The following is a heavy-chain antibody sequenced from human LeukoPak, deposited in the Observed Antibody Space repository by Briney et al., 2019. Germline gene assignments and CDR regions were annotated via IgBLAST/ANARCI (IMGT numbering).Heavy chain of an antibody. CDR1: GGSISSYY. J-gene: IGHJ5*02. Sequence: PSETLSLTCTVSGGSISSYYWSWLRQPPGKGLEWLGYIYYSGSTNYNPSLKSRVTISVDTSKNQFSLKLSSVTAADTAVYYCARLGDYDFWSGYTNWFDPWGQGTLVTVSS. V-gene: IGHV4-59*08. CDR2: IYYSGST. CDR3: ARLGDYDFWSGYTNWFDP. D-gene: IGHD3-3*01.